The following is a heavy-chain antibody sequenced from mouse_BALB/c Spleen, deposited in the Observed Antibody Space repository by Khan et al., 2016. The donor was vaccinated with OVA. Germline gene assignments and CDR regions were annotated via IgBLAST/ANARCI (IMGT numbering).Heavy chain of an antibody. CDR2: ISSGSSTI. CDR3: ARDSNFDY. V-gene: IGHV5-17*02. J-gene: IGHJ2*01. CDR1: GFTFSSFG. Sequence: DVHLVESGGGLVQPGGSRKLSCAASGFTFSSFGMHWVRQAPEKGLEWVAYISSGSSTIYYADTVKGRFTISRDNPKNTLFLQMTSLRSEDTAMYYCARDSNFDYWGHGTTLTVSS.